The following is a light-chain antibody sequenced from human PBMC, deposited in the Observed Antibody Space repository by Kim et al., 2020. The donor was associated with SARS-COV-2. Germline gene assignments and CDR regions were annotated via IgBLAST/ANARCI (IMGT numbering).Light chain of an antibody. Sequence: SPGERPTLSCRASQSVSSNIAWYQQKPGQAPRLLIYDAYTRATGVPARFSGSGSGTEFTLTISSLQSEDSAVYHCQQYNRWFALSFGGGTKVDIK. CDR3: QQYNRWFALS. CDR1: QSVSSN. V-gene: IGKV3-15*01. CDR2: DAY. J-gene: IGKJ4*01.